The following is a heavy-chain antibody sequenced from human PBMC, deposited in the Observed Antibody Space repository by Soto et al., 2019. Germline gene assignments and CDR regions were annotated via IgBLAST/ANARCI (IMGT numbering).Heavy chain of an antibody. D-gene: IGHD1-1*01. CDR2: SYYSGTT. Sequence: SETLSLTCTVSGGVIDFYYWSGIRQAPGKGLEWIGCSYYSGTTTYNPSFKSRVSISIDTSKTQFSLRLRSVTAADTAVYYCARRQNWKNLFDTWGQGKLVTVSS. CDR1: GGVIDFYY. V-gene: IGHV4-59*08. J-gene: IGHJ4*02. CDR3: ARRQNWKNLFDT.